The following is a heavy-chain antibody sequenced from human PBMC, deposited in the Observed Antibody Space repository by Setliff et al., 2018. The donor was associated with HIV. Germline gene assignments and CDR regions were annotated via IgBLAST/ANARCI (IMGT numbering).Heavy chain of an antibody. V-gene: IGHV4-38-2*01. J-gene: IGHJ4*02. CDR3: ARVGYYDSSFDY. CDR2: IYYSGST. Sequence: PSETLSLTCAVSDYSISSGYYWGWIRQPPGKGLEWIGYIYYSGSTYYNPSLKSRVTISVDTSKNQFSLKLSSVTAADTAVYYCARVGYYDSSFDYWGQGTLVTVSS. D-gene: IGHD3-22*01. CDR1: DYSISSGYY.